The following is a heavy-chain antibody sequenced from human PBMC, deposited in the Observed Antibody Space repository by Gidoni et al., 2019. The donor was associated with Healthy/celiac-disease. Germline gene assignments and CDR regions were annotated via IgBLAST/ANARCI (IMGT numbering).Heavy chain of an antibody. Sequence: EVQLVESGGGLVQPGGSLRLSCAASGFTVSSNYMSWVRQAPGKGLEWVSVIYSGGSTYYADSVKGRFTISRDNSKNTLYLQMNSLRAEDTAVYYCARNLMFRYGDYQDRGQGTLVTVSS. J-gene: IGHJ4*02. D-gene: IGHD4-17*01. CDR1: GFTVSSNY. CDR2: IYSGGST. V-gene: IGHV3-66*02. CDR3: ARNLMFRYGDYQD.